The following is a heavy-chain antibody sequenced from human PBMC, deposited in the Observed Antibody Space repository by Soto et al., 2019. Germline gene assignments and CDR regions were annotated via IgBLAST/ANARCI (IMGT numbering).Heavy chain of an antibody. CDR1: GFTFSSYS. Sequence: EVQLVESGGGLVKPGGSLRLSCAASGFTFSSYSMNWVRQAPGKGLEWVSSISSSSSYIYYADSVKGRFTISRDNAKNSMYPQMNSLRAEDTAVYYCARRSASIFGVVIKRTNYWFDPWGQGTLVTVSS. V-gene: IGHV3-21*01. J-gene: IGHJ5*02. CDR3: ARRSASIFGVVIKRTNYWFDP. CDR2: ISSSSSYI. D-gene: IGHD3-3*01.